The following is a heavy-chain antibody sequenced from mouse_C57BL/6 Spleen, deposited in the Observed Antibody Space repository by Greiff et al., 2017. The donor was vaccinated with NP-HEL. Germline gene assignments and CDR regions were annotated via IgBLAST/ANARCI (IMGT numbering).Heavy chain of an antibody. V-gene: IGHV1-39*01. CDR3: ARGGSGTSDYYAMDY. CDR2: INPNYGTT. Sequence: VQLQQSGPELVKPGASVKISCKASGYSFTDYNMNWVKQSNGQSLEWIGVINPNYGTTSYNQKFKGKATLTVDQSSSTAYMQLNSLTSEDSAVYDCARGGSGTSDYYAMDYWGQGTSVTVSS. D-gene: IGHD1-3*01. CDR1: GYSFTDYN. J-gene: IGHJ4*01.